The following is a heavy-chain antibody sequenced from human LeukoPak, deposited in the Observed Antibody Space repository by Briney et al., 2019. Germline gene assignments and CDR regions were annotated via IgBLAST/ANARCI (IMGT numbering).Heavy chain of an antibody. J-gene: IGHJ5*02. CDR2: INPNSGGT. V-gene: IGHV1-2*02. D-gene: IGHD3-22*01. CDR1: GYTFTGYY. CDR3: ARDLEDYYDSSGSNWFDP. Sequence: GASVKVSCKASGYTFTGYYMHWVRQAPGQGLEWMGWINPNSGGTNYAQKFQGRVTMTRDTSISTAYMELSRLRSDDTAVYYCARDLEDYYDSSGSNWFDPWGQGTLVTVSS.